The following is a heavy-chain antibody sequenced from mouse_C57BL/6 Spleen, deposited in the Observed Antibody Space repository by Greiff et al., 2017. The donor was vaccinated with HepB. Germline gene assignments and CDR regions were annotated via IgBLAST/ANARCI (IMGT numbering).Heavy chain of an antibody. J-gene: IGHJ3*01. D-gene: IGHD1-2*01. CDR2: INPSSGYT. CDR1: GYTFTSYW. CDR3: ARHDGHDEAWFAY. Sequence: VQLRQSGAELAKPGASVKLSCKASGYTFTSYWMHWVKQRPGQGLEWIGYINPSSGYTKYNQKFKDKATLTADKSSSTAYMQLSSLTYEDSAVYYCARHDGHDEAWFAYWGQGTLVTVSA. V-gene: IGHV1-7*01.